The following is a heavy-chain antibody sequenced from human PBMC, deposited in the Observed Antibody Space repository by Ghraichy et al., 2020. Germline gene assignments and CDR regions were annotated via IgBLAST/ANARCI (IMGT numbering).Heavy chain of an antibody. CDR1: GGSISSGGYS. CDR3: ARGMGDYDSSGYYKYYFDY. D-gene: IGHD3-22*01. V-gene: IGHV4-30-2*01. J-gene: IGHJ4*02. CDR2: IYHSGST. Sequence: SETLSLTCAVSGGSISSGGYSWSWIRQPPGKGLEWIGYIYHSGSTYYNPSLKSRVTISVDRSKNQFSLKLSSVTAADTAVYYCARGMGDYDSSGYYKYYFDYWGQGTLVTVSS.